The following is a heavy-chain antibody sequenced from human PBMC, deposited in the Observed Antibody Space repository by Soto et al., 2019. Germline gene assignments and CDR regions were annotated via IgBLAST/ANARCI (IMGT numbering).Heavy chain of an antibody. CDR3: ASQKHALLHYFDY. V-gene: IGHV4-59*01. CDR1: GGSINSTY. J-gene: IGHJ4*02. D-gene: IGHD2-2*01. Sequence: SETLSLTCTVSGGSINSTYWSWIRQPPGKGLEWIGDFFYTGTTTYNPSLKSRVSISADTSKNQLSLRLTSVTAADTAVYYCASQKHALLHYFDYWGQGIRVTVSS. CDR2: FFYTGTT.